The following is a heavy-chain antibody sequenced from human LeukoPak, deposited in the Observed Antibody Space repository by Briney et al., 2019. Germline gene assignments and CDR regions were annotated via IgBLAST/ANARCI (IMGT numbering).Heavy chain of an antibody. V-gene: IGHV3-7*01. CDR2: IKPDGSEK. D-gene: IGHD2-15*01. CDR1: GFTFSSYW. Sequence: GSLRLSCAASGFTFSSYWMTWVRQAPGEGLEWVANIKPDGSEKYYMDSVEGRFTISRDNARNSLYLQMNSLRAEDTAVYYCARYSPVDYWGQGTLVTVSS. J-gene: IGHJ4*02. CDR3: ARYSPVDY.